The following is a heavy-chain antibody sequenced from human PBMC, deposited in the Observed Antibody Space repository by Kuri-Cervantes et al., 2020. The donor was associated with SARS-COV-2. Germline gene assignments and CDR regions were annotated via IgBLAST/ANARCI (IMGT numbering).Heavy chain of an antibody. J-gene: IGHJ4*02. Sequence: ASVKVSCKASGGTFSSYAINWVRQATGQGLEWMGWMNPNSGNTGYEQKFQGRVTITRNTSISTAYMELSSLRSEDTAVYYCARATHYDSSGYYYSFDYWGQGTLVTVSS. CDR2: MNPNSGNT. CDR1: GGTFSSYA. D-gene: IGHD3-22*01. V-gene: IGHV1-8*03. CDR3: ARATHYDSSGYYYSFDY.